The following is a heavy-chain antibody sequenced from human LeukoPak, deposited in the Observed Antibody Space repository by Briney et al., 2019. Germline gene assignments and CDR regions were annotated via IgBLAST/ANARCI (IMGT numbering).Heavy chain of an antibody. CDR2: ISGSGGST. J-gene: IGHJ6*03. D-gene: IGHD4/OR15-4a*01. Sequence: PGGSLRLSCAASGFTFSSYSMNWVRQAPGKGLEWVSAISGSGGSTYYADSVKGRFTISRDNSKNTLYLQMNSLRAEDTAVYYCAKPRDYPYYYYYMDVWGKGTTVTVSS. CDR1: GFTFSSYS. CDR3: AKPRDYPYYYYYMDV. V-gene: IGHV3-23*01.